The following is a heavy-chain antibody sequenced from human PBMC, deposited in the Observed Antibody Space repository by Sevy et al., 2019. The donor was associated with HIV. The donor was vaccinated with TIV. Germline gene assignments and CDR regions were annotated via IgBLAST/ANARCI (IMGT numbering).Heavy chain of an antibody. CDR1: GFTFSGSA. V-gene: IGHV3-73*01. D-gene: IGHD2-2*02. J-gene: IGHJ5*02. CDR2: IRSKANSYAT. Sequence: GGSLRLSCAASGFTFSGSAMHWVRQASGKGLEWVGRIRSKANSYATAYAASVKGRFTISRDDSKNTAYLQMNSLKTEDTAVYYCTRHDCSSTSCYMDFDPWGQGTLVTVSS. CDR3: TRHDCSSTSCYMDFDP.